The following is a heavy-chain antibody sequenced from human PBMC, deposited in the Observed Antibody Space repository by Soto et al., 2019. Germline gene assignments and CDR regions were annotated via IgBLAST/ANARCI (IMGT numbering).Heavy chain of an antibody. Sequence: PSETLSLTCTVSGGSISSGDYYWSWIRQPPGKGLEWIEYIYYSGSTYYNPSLKSRVTISVDTSKNQFSLKLSSVTAADTAVYYCARLFSTDLGHCSGSSCYVNWFDPWGQGTLVTVSS. J-gene: IGHJ5*02. D-gene: IGHD2-15*01. CDR1: GGSISSGDYY. CDR3: ARLFSTDLGHCSGSSCYVNWFDP. CDR2: IYYSGST. V-gene: IGHV4-30-4*01.